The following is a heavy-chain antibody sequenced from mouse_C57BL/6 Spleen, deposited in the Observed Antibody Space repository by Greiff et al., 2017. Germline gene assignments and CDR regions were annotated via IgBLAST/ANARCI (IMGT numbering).Heavy chain of an antibody. J-gene: IGHJ2*01. CDR1: GFTFSDYY. CDR3: ARARLPGYFDY. V-gene: IGHV5-16*01. Sequence: EVKLVESEGGLVQPGSSMKLSCTASGFTFSDYYMAWVRQVPEKGLEWVANINYDGSSTYYLDSLKSRFIISRDNAKNILYLQMSSLKSEDTATYYCARARLPGYFDYWGQGTTLTVSS. CDR2: INYDGSST.